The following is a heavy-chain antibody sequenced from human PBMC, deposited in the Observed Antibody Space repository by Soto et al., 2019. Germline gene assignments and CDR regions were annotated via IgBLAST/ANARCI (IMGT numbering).Heavy chain of an antibody. CDR2: ISSSSSYI. V-gene: IGHV3-21*01. Sequence: EVQLVESGGGLVKPGGSLRLSCAASGFTFSSYSMNWVRQAPGKGLEWVSSISSSSSYIYYADSVKGRFTIPRDNAKNSRYLQMNSLRAEDTAVYYCARDLPLEWLVCSYYMDVWGKGTTVTVSS. CDR3: ARDLPLEWLVCSYYMDV. CDR1: GFTFSSYS. J-gene: IGHJ6*03. D-gene: IGHD3-3*01.